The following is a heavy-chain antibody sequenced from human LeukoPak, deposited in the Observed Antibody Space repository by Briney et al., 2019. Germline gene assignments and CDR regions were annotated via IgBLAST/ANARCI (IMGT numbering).Heavy chain of an antibody. CDR2: IYYSGST. Sequence: SETLSLTCTVSGDSISSRSYYWGWIRQPPGKGLEWIGSIYYSGSTYYNPSLKSRVTISVNTSKNQFSLKLSSVTAADTAVYYCARASRGHDYWGQGTLVTVSS. J-gene: IGHJ4*02. CDR1: GDSISSRSYY. D-gene: IGHD3-10*01. CDR3: ARASRGHDY. V-gene: IGHV4-39*07.